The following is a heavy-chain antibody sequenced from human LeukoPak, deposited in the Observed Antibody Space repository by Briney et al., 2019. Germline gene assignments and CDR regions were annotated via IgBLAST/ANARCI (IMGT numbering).Heavy chain of an antibody. CDR2: ISSSSSTI. J-gene: IGHJ4*02. D-gene: IGHD3-3*01. CDR1: GFTFSSYS. Sequence: GGSLRLSCAASGFTFSSYSMNWVRQAPGKGLEWVSYISSSSSTIYYADSVKGRFTISRDNAKNLLYLQMNSLRAEDTAVYYCARDRHILEWLFKLHYWGQGTLVTVSS. V-gene: IGHV3-48*04. CDR3: ARDRHILEWLFKLHY.